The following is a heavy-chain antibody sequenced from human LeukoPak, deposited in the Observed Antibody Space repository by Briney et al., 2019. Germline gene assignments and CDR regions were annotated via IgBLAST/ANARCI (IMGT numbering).Heavy chain of an antibody. J-gene: IGHJ4*02. CDR2: IKQDGSEK. V-gene: IGHV3-7*03. CDR1: GFTFSSYW. CDR3: ARARQGSWRSFDY. Sequence: GGSLRLSCAASGFTFSSYWMSWVRQAPGKGLEWVANIKQDGSEKYYVDSVKGRFTISRDNAKNSLYLQINSLRAEDTAVYYCARARQGSWRSFDYWGQGTLVTVSS. D-gene: IGHD1-26*01.